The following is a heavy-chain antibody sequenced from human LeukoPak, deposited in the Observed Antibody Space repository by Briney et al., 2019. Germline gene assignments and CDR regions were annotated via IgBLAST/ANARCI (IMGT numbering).Heavy chain of an antibody. CDR2: MNPNNGNA. D-gene: IGHD6-19*01. Sequence: ASVRVSCKASGYTFTNYDINWVRQATGQGLEWMGWMNPNNGNAGYAQKFQDKVTMTRDTSISTAYMELSSLRSEDTTIYYCARGAWYNSAYTALHYFDYWGQGTLVTVSS. V-gene: IGHV1-8*01. CDR3: ARGAWYNSAYTALHYFDY. J-gene: IGHJ4*02. CDR1: GYTFTNYD.